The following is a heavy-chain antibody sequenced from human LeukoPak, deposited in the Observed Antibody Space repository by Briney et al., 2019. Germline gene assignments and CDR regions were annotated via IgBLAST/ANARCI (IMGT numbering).Heavy chain of an antibody. CDR2: ISYDGSNK. V-gene: IGHV3-30*18. Sequence: GGSLRLSCAAPGFTFSSYGMHWVRQAPGKGLEWVAVISYDGSNKYYADSVKGRFTISRDNSKNTLYLQMNSLRAEDTAVYYCANLVPRGYYGMDVWGQGTTVTVSS. CDR1: GFTFSSYG. D-gene: IGHD3-10*01. J-gene: IGHJ6*02. CDR3: ANLVPRGYYGMDV.